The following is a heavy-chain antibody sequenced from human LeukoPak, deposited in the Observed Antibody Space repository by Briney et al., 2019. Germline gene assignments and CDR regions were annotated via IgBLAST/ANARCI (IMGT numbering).Heavy chain of an antibody. V-gene: IGHV1-8*02. CDR3: ARVIVGAPGNDAFDI. J-gene: IGHJ3*02. CDR2: MNPNSGNT. Sequence: ASVKVSCKASGYTFTSYDINWVRQATGQGLEWMGWMNPNSGNTGYAQKFQGRVTMTRDTSTSTVYMELSSLRSEDTAVYYCARVIVGAPGNDAFDIWGQGTMVTVSS. CDR1: GYTFTSYD. D-gene: IGHD1-26*01.